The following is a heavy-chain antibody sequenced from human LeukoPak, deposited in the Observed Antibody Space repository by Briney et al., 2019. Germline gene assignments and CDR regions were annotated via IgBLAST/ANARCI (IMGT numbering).Heavy chain of an antibody. J-gene: IGHJ4*02. CDR3: ARDRQCGY. D-gene: IGHD2-21*01. CDR1: GYTFTSYG. CDR2: ISPYNGNT. Sequence: ASVKVSCKASGYTFTSYGISWVRQAPGQGLEWMGWISPYNGNTNYAPKLQGRVAMTTDTATSTAYMELTSLTSDDTAVYYCARDRQCGYWGQGTLVTVSS. V-gene: IGHV1-18*01.